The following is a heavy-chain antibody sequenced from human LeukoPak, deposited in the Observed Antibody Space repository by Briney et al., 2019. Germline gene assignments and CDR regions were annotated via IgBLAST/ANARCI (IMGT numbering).Heavy chain of an antibody. D-gene: IGHD3-22*01. CDR2: ISSNGGSI. Sequence: GGSLRLSCVVSGFALSSYEMHWIRQAPGKGLEWISYISSNGGSIYYADSVKGRFTISRDNAKSSLYLQMNSLRAEDTAIYYCARETYYYDGSGYKRNFDYWGQGTLVTVSS. J-gene: IGHJ4*02. V-gene: IGHV3-48*03. CDR1: GFALSSYE. CDR3: ARETYYYDGSGYKRNFDY.